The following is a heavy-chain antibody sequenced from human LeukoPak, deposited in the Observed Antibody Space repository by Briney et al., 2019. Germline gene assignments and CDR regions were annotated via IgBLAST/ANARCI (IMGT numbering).Heavy chain of an antibody. D-gene: IGHD2/OR15-2a*01. CDR1: GFSLSTSGGG. CDR2: IYWDDDK. CDR3: AHINITSGVDY. V-gene: IGHV2-5*02. Sequence: SGPTLVNPTQTLTLTCTFSGFSLSTSGGGVGWIRQPPGKALEWLALIYWDDDKRYSPSLKSILTITKETSKNHVVPTMTNMDPVDTPTYYCAHINITSGVDYWGQGTLVTVSS. J-gene: IGHJ4*02.